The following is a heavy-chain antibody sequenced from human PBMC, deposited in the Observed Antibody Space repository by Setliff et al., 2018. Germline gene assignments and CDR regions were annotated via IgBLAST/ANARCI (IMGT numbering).Heavy chain of an antibody. Sequence: PSETLSLTCSVSGGSVTSSYWSWIRQPPGKGLEWIGFLHYSGNMNYNPSLKSRVTLSVDTSKNRFSLNLHSVTPADTAVYYCTSLHYHAMYVWGQGTTVTVSS. CDR2: LHYSGNM. CDR3: TSLHYHAMYV. J-gene: IGHJ6*02. CDR1: GGSVTSSY. V-gene: IGHV4-59*02.